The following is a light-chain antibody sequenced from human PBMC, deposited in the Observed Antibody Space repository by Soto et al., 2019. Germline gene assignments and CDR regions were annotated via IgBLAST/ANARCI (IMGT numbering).Light chain of an antibody. CDR2: AAA. Sequence: DIQMTQSPSSLSASVGDRVTITCRASQDISNYLARYQQKPGKVPKLLIYAAATLQSGVPSRFSRSGSGTDSTLTISSLQPEGVETYYCQNYKSAPYTFGQGTKLEIK. CDR3: QNYKSAPYT. V-gene: IGKV1-27*01. CDR1: QDISNY. J-gene: IGKJ2*01.